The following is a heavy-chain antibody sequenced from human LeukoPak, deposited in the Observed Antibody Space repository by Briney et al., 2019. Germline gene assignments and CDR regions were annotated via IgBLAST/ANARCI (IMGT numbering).Heavy chain of an antibody. CDR2: IYTSGST. Sequence: PSDTLSLTCTVSGGSISSYYWSWIRQPAGKGLEWIGRIYTSGSTNYTRSIKSRVNMSGDTSKTQFSVKLSSVTAADTAVYYYARKGPYNAILTARDYYYGMDVWGQGTTVTVPS. CDR1: GGSISSYY. J-gene: IGHJ6*02. D-gene: IGHD3-9*01. V-gene: IGHV4-4*07. CDR3: ARKGPYNAILTARDYYYGMDV.